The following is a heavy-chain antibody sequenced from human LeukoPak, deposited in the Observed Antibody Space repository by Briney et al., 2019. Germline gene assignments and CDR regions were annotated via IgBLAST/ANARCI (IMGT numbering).Heavy chain of an antibody. D-gene: IGHD1-26*01. J-gene: IGHJ4*02. V-gene: IGHV4-39*01. CDR2: IYYSGST. Sequence: SETLSLTCTVSGGSISSSSYYWGWIRQPSGKGLEWIGSIYYSGSTYYNPSLKSRVTISVDTSKNQFSLKLSSVTAADTAVYYCARFDATSAVGDTVIDYWGQGTLVTVSS. CDR3: ARFDATSAVGDTVIDY. CDR1: GGSISSSSYY.